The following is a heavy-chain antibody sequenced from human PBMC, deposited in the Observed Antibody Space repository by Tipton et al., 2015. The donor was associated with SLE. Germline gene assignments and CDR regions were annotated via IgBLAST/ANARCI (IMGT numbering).Heavy chain of an antibody. CDR2: IHYSGST. CDR1: GRSISSSSYY. V-gene: IGHV4-39*07. D-gene: IGHD2-15*01. Sequence: TLSLTCTVSGRSISSSSYYWGWIRQPPGRGLEWIGSIHYSGSTYYNLSLKSRVTISLDTSKNQFSLKMNSVTAADTALYYGATHGGYGSGASCADDAFDIWGRGTMVTVSS. J-gene: IGHJ3*02. CDR3: ATHGGYGSGASCADDAFDI.